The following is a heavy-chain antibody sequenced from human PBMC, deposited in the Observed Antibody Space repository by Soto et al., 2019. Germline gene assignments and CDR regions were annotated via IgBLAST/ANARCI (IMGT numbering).Heavy chain of an antibody. D-gene: IGHD6-6*01. Sequence: EVQLVESGGGLVQPGGSLRLSCAASGFTFSSYEMNWVRQAPGKGLEWVSYISSSSSYIYYADSVKGRFTISRDNAKNSLYLQMNSLRAEDTAVYYCARSSIAARRGGFDYWGQGTLVTVSS. CDR2: ISSSSSYI. J-gene: IGHJ4*02. CDR3: ARSSIAARRGGFDY. CDR1: GFTFSSYE. V-gene: IGHV3-48*03.